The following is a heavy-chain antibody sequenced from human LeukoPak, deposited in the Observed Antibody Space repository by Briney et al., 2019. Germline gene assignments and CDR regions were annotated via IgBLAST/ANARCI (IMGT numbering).Heavy chain of an antibody. J-gene: IGHJ4*02. CDR2: IYSGDSDT. CDR3: ARLGDVLRFLEWLPNYFDY. V-gene: IGHV5-51*01. CDR1: GYSFTSYW. Sequence: GESLKIYCNSSGYSFTSYWIGWVRQMPGKGLEWMGIIYSGDSDTRYSPSFQGQVTISADKSISTAYLQWSSLKASDTAMYYCARLGDVLRFLEWLPNYFDYWGQGTLVTVSS. D-gene: IGHD3-3*01.